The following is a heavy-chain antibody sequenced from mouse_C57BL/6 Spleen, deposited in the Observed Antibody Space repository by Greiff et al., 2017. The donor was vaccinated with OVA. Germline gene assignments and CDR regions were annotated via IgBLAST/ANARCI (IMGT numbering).Heavy chain of an antibody. V-gene: IGHV3-6*01. J-gene: IGHJ3*01. Sequence: VQLKESGPGLVKPSQSLSLTCSVTGYSITSGYYWNWIRQFPGNKLEWMGYISYDGSNNYNPSLKNRISITRDTSKNQFFLKLNSVTTEDTATYYCARAPLYYDYEAYWGQGTLVTVSA. CDR3: ARAPLYYDYEAY. D-gene: IGHD2-4*01. CDR1: GYSITSGYY. CDR2: ISYDGSN.